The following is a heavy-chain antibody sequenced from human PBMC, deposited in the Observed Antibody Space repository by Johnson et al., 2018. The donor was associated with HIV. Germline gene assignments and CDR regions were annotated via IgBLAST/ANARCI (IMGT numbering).Heavy chain of an antibody. J-gene: IGHJ3*02. Sequence: VQLVESGGGLAQPGGSLRLSCAASGFTVSSNYMSWVRQAPGKGLEWVSVIYSGGSTYYADSVKGRFTISRDKAKKSLYVQMKSLRAADTALYYCARGGSDAFDIWGQGTMVTVSS. V-gene: IGHV3-66*01. D-gene: IGHD3-16*01. CDR2: IYSGGST. CDR1: GFTVSSNY. CDR3: ARGGSDAFDI.